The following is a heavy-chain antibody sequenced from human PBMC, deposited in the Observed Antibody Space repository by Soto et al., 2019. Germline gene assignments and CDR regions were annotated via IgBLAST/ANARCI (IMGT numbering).Heavy chain of an antibody. D-gene: IGHD6-19*01. V-gene: IGHV1-8*01. CDR1: GYTFTSYD. CDR3: ASDLAYRGWYLV. CDR2: MNPNSGNT. Sequence: QVQLVQSGAEGKKPGASVKVSCKASGYTFTSYDINWVRQATGQGLEWMGWMNPNSGNTGYAQKFQGRVTMTRNTSISTAYMELSSLRSEDTAVYYCASDLAYRGWYLVWGQGTLVTVSS. J-gene: IGHJ4*02.